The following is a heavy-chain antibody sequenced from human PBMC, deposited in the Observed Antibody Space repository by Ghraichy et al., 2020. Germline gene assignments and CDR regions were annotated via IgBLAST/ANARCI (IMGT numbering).Heavy chain of an antibody. D-gene: IGHD1-14*01. J-gene: IGHJ4*01. CDR2: MNPVSGNT. V-gene: IGHV1-8*01. CDR1: GYTFSNFD. CDR3: PRGVRNLLFSDH. Sequence: ASVKVSCKASGYTFSNFDIIWVRQATGQGLEWMGWMNPVSGNTNFIQKFRGRVTLTSDISISTAYMELSALISDDTAVYYCPRGVRNLLFSDHWGHGTLVTGS.